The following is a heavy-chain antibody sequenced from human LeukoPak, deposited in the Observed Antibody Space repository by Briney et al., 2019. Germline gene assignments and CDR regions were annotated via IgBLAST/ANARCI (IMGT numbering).Heavy chain of an antibody. CDR1: GGSISSYY. CDR2: IYTSGST. Sequence: SETLSLTCTVSGGSISSYYWSWIRQPPGKGLEWIGYIYTSGSTNYNPSLKSRVTISVDTSKNQFSLKLSSVTAADTAVYYCARLPYYDSSGYYFDYWGQGTLVTVSS. V-gene: IGHV4-4*09. CDR3: ARLPYYDSSGYYFDY. J-gene: IGHJ4*02. D-gene: IGHD3-22*01.